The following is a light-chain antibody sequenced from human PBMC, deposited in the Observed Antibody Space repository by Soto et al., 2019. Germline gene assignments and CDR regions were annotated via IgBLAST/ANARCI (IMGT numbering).Light chain of an antibody. CDR1: QSVSSY. Sequence: EIVLTQSPATLSLSPGERATLSCRASQSVSSYLAWYQQKPGQAPRLLIYDASNRATGIPARFSGSGSGTDFTLPISSLEPEDFAVYYRQQRSNWPWTFGQGTKVEIK. CDR2: DAS. J-gene: IGKJ1*01. CDR3: QQRSNWPWT. V-gene: IGKV3-11*01.